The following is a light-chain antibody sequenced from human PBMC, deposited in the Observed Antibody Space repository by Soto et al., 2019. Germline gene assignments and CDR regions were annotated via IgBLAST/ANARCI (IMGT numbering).Light chain of an antibody. CDR1: SSDVGAYDS. V-gene: IGLV2-23*01. J-gene: IGLJ1*01. CDR2: KGT. CDR3: CSSAPESTYA. Sequence: QSALAQPASVSGSPGQSITISCTGTSSDVGAYDSVSWYQQHPHKAPQLIIYKGTQRPSGVSNRFSGSTSGNAASLTISGLQADDEADYFCCSSAPESTYACGTGTKVTVL.